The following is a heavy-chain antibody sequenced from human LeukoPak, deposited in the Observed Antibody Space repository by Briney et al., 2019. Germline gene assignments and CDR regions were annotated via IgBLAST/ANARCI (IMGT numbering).Heavy chain of an antibody. CDR1: GFTFDDYA. CDR2: ISWNRGSI. Sequence: PGGSLRLSCAASGFTFDDYAMHWVRQAPGKGLEWVSGISWNRGSIGYADSVKGRFTISRDNAKMSLYLRMNSLRAEDTALYYCAKGYCSSISCHADYWGQGTLVTASS. J-gene: IGHJ4*02. D-gene: IGHD2-2*01. V-gene: IGHV3-9*01. CDR3: AKGYCSSISCHADY.